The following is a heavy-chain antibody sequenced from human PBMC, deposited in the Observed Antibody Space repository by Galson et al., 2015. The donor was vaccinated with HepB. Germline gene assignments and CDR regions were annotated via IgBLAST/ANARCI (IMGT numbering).Heavy chain of an antibody. Sequence: SLRLSCAASGFTFSSYSMNWVRQAPGKGLEWVSSISSSSSYIYYADSVKGRFTISRDNAKNSLYLQMNSLRAEDTAVYYCARVNDGLYYYDSSGFYPWRGGMDVWGQGTTVTVSS. CDR3: ARVNDGLYYYDSSGFYPWRGGMDV. D-gene: IGHD3-22*01. V-gene: IGHV3-21*01. CDR2: ISSSSSYI. CDR1: GFTFSSYS. J-gene: IGHJ6*02.